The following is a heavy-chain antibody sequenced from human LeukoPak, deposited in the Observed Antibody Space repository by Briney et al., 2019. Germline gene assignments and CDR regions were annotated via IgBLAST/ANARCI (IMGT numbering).Heavy chain of an antibody. Sequence: ASVKVSCKVSGYSLTDLSLHWVRQAPGKGLEWMGGFDPEDGEPIYAQKFQGRLSMTEDTSKDTGYMELRTLRSEDTALYYCARSHGDYGLLDYWGQGTLVTVSS. D-gene: IGHD4-17*01. J-gene: IGHJ4*02. CDR1: GYSLTDLS. CDR2: FDPEDGEP. CDR3: ARSHGDYGLLDY. V-gene: IGHV1-24*01.